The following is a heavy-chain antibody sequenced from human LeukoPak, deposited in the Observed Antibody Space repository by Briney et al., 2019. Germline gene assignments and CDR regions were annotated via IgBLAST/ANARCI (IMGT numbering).Heavy chain of an antibody. V-gene: IGHV5-51*01. J-gene: IGHJ4*02. Sequence: GESLKISCKGSGYFVTHHWIGWVRQMPGKGLEWMAIIHTGNSDSKYSPSFQGQVTMSVDKSISTAYLQWSSLKASDTAMYYCARLGGFGVVVPAATKPLQFDYWGQGTLVTVSS. CDR1: GYFVTHHW. CDR2: IHTGNSDS. CDR3: ARLGGFGVVVPAATKPLQFDY. D-gene: IGHD2-2*01.